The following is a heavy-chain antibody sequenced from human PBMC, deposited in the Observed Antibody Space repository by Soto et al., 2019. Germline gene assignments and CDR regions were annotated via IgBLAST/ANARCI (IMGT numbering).Heavy chain of an antibody. CDR3: ARSDYGDYGGLDV. D-gene: IGHD4-17*01. Sequence: PGESLKISCKASGYRSTSYWITWVRQMPGKGLEWMGKIDSSDSYTNYNPSFQGHVTISADKSISTAYLQWSSLTASDTVMYYCARSDYGDYGGLDVWGQGTTVTVSS. CDR1: GYRSTSYW. V-gene: IGHV5-10-1*01. CDR2: IDSSDSYT. J-gene: IGHJ6*02.